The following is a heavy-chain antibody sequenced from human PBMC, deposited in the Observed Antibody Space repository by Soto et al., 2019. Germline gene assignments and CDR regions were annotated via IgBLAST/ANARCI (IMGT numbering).Heavy chain of an antibody. CDR3: HPLEYWYRDF. V-gene: IGHV3-23*01. CDR1: GFTFSAYA. J-gene: IGHJ2*01. D-gene: IGHD1-1*01. Sequence: EVQLLESGGGLVQPGGSLRLSCAASGFTFSAYAMGWVRQAPGKGLEWVSTIHGGGGATHYADSVKGRFTISRDDSKNTEDAQMNSLRAEDTVVYEGHPLEYWYRDFWGGCTLVTVSS. CDR2: IHGGGGAT.